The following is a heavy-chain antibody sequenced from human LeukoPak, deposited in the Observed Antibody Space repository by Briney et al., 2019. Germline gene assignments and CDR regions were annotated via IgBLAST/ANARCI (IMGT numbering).Heavy chain of an antibody. D-gene: IGHD1-1*01. CDR3: ARDRGERIVDY. CDR2: IYYSGST. V-gene: IGHV4-39*07. CDR1: GGSISSSSYY. J-gene: IGHJ4*02. Sequence: SETLSLTCTVSGGSISSSSYYWGWIRQPPGKGLEWIGSIYYSGSTYYNPSLKSRVTISVDTSKNQFSLKLSSVTAADTAVYYCARDRGERIVDYWGQGTLVTVSS.